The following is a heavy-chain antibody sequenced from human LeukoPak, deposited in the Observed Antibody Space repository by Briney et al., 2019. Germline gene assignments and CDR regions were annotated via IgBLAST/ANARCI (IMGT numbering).Heavy chain of an antibody. CDR3: AKLAAAGTDY. Sequence: GGSLRLSCGASGFTFSSYLMSWVRQAPGKGLEWVSGISGSGGSTYYADSVKGRFTISRDNSKNTLYLQMNSLRAEDTAVYYCAKLAAAGTDYWGQGTLVTVSS. CDR2: ISGSGGST. D-gene: IGHD6-13*01. V-gene: IGHV3-23*01. CDR1: GFTFSSYL. J-gene: IGHJ4*02.